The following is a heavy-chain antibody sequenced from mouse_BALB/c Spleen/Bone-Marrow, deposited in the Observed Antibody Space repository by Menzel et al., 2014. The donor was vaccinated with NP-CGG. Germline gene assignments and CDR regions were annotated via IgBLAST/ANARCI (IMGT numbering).Heavy chain of an antibody. D-gene: IGHD2-10*01. Sequence: VHLVESGAELMKPGASVKISCKATGYTFSSYWIEWVKQRPGHGLEWIGEILPGSGNTNYDEKFKGKATFTADTSSNTAYMQLSSRTSEDSAVYYCARAYYVNYDAMDYWGQGTPATVSS. CDR3: ARAYYVNYDAMDY. CDR1: GYTFSSYW. V-gene: IGHV1-9*01. J-gene: IGHJ4*01. CDR2: ILPGSGNT.